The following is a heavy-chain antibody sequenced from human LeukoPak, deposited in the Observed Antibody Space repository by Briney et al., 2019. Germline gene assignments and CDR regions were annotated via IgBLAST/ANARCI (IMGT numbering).Heavy chain of an antibody. CDR3: AKNLDYGDYMYYFDY. J-gene: IGHJ4*02. Sequence: GGSLRPSCAASGFTFSSYAMSWVRQAPGKGLEWVSAISGSGGSTYYADSVKGRFTISRDNSKNTLYLQMNSLRAEDTAVYYCAKNLDYGDYMYYFDYWGQGTLVTVSS. D-gene: IGHD4-17*01. CDR1: GFTFSSYA. CDR2: ISGSGGST. V-gene: IGHV3-23*01.